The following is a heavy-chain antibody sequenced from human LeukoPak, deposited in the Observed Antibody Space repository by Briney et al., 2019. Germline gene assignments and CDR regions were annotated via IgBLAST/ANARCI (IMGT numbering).Heavy chain of an antibody. V-gene: IGHV4-61*01. D-gene: IGHD2-15*01. J-gene: IGHJ6*02. Sequence: SETLSLTCTVSSGSVSSGSYYWSWIRQPPGKGLEWIGYIYYSGSTNYNPCLKSRVTISVDTSKNQFSLKLSSVTAADTAVYYCARDYPGGYYYGMDVWGQGTTVTVSS. CDR3: ARDYPGGYYYGMDV. CDR2: IYYSGST. CDR1: SGSVSSGSYY.